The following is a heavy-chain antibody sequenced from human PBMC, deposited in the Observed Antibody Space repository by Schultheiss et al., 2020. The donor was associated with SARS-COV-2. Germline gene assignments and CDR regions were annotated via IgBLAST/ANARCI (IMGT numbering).Heavy chain of an antibody. CDR2: IYPGDSDT. CDR3: ATPGPNYYDSSGYRTAAFDI. CDR1: GYSFTSYW. V-gene: IGHV5-51*01. Sequence: GESLKISCKGSGYSFTSYWIGWVRQMPGKGLEWMGIIYPGDSDTRYSPSFQGQVTISADKSISTAYLQWSSLKASDTAMYYCATPGPNYYDSSGYRTAAFDIWGQGTMVTVS. D-gene: IGHD3-22*01. J-gene: IGHJ3*02.